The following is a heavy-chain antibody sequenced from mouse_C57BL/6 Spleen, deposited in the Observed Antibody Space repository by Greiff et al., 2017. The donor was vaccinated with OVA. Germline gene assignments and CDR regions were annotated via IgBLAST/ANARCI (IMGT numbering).Heavy chain of an antibody. J-gene: IGHJ3*01. V-gene: IGHV1-55*01. CDR3: ARGDYGSSYTWFAY. Sequence: VKLQQPGAELVKPGASVKMSCKASGYTFTSYWITWVKQRPGQGLEWIGDIYPGSGSTNYNEKFKSKATLTVDTSSSTAYMQLSSLTSEDSAVYYCARGDYGSSYTWFAYWGQGTLVTVSA. D-gene: IGHD1-1*01. CDR1: GYTFTSYW. CDR2: IYPGSGST.